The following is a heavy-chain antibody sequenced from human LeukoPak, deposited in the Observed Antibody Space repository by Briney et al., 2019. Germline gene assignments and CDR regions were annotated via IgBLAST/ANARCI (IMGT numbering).Heavy chain of an antibody. CDR2: ISAYNGNT. CDR3: ARGRYYYDSSGSGVLDY. Sequence: ASVKVSCKASGYTFTSYGISWVRQAPGQGLEWMGWISAYNGNTNYAQKLQGRVTMTTDTSTSTAYMELRSLRSDDTAVYYCARGRYYYDSSGSGVLDYWGQGTLVTVSS. CDR1: GYTFTSYG. J-gene: IGHJ4*02. V-gene: IGHV1-18*01. D-gene: IGHD3-22*01.